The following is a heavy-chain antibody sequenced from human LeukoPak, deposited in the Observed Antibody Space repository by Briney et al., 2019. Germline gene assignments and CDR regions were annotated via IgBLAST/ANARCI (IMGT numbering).Heavy chain of an antibody. V-gene: IGHV3-23*01. CDR3: AEDVYGDYGGLDY. Sequence: PGGSLRLSCAAFGFPFSTYAMSWVRQAPGKGLEWVSSIRGSDGSTYYADSVKGRFAISRDNSENTLYLQMNSLRAEDTAVYYCAEDVYGDYGGLDYWGQGTLVTVSS. CDR1: GFPFSTYA. J-gene: IGHJ4*02. D-gene: IGHD4-17*01. CDR2: IRGSDGST.